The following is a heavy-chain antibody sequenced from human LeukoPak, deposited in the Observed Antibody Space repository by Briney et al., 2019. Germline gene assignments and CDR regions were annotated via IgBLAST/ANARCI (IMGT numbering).Heavy chain of an antibody. Sequence: PGGSLRLSCAASGFTLSSTYMSWVRQVPGQGLEWVSLIYSSGSTFYADSVQGRFTVSRDNSKNTLYLQMNSLRAEDTAMYYCARDSSSFPNYFDFWGQGTLVTVSS. J-gene: IGHJ4*02. D-gene: IGHD3-3*02. CDR1: GFTLSSTY. CDR3: ARDSSSFPNYFDF. V-gene: IGHV3-53*01. CDR2: IYSSGST.